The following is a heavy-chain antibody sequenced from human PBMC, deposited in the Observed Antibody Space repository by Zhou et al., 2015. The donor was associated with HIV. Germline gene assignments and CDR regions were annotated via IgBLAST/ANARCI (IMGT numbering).Heavy chain of an antibody. J-gene: IGHJ4*02. D-gene: IGHD3-22*01. CDR1: GYTFTSYY. CDR2: INPSGGST. V-gene: IGHV1-46*01. CDR3: ARAIGSSGSTDYFDY. Sequence: QVQLVQSGAEVKKPGASVKVSCKASGYTFTSYYMHWVRQAPGQGLEWMGIINPSGGSTSYAQKFQGRVTMTRDTSTSTVYMELSSLRSEDTAVYYCARAIGSSGSTDYFDYWGQGTLVTVSS.